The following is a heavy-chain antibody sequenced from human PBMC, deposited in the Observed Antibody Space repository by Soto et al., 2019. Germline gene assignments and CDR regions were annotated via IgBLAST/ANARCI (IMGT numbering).Heavy chain of an antibody. CDR2: ISSSSSYI. Sequence: GGSLRLSCAASGFTFSSYSMNWVRQAPGKGLEWVSSISSSSSYIYYADSVKGRFTISRDNAKNSLYLQMNSLRAEDAAVYYCARDLSLYDFWSGYYAFDIWGQGQWSPSPQ. J-gene: IGHJ3*02. CDR3: ARDLSLYDFWSGYYAFDI. CDR1: GFTFSSYS. V-gene: IGHV3-21*01. D-gene: IGHD3-3*01.